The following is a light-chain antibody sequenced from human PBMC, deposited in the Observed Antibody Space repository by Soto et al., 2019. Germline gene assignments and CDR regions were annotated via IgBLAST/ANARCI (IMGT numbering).Light chain of an antibody. CDR3: QQADSFPIT. J-gene: IGKJ5*01. Sequence: DIQMTQSPSSVSASVGDRVTITCQASQGISRSLAWYQQKPGKAPKLLIYSASSLQSGVPSRFSGSGFGTDFPLTISSLQPEDFATYYCQQADSFPITFGQGTRLEI. V-gene: IGKV1D-12*01. CDR1: QGISRS. CDR2: SAS.